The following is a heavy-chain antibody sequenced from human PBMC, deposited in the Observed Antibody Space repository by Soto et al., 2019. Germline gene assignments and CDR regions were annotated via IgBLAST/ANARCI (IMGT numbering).Heavy chain of an antibody. Sequence: GGSLRLSCAASGFTFSSYAMSWVRQAPGKGLEWVSAISGSGGSTYYADSVKGRFTISRDNSKNTLYLQMNSLRAEDTAVYYCAKDKDIVVVPAVMAFDIWGQGTMVTVSS. D-gene: IGHD2-2*01. CDR2: ISGSGGST. J-gene: IGHJ3*02. CDR3: AKDKDIVVVPAVMAFDI. CDR1: GFTFSSYA. V-gene: IGHV3-23*01.